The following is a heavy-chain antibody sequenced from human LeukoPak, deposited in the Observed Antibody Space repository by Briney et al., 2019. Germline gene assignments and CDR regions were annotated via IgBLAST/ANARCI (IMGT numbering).Heavy chain of an antibody. CDR1: GGSISSTSYY. D-gene: IGHD3-10*01. V-gene: IGHV4-61*02. J-gene: IGHJ5*02. CDR3: ARGGYYGSGNDFRFDT. CDR2: IYTSGST. Sequence: SETLSLTCTVSGGSISSTSYYWSWIRQPAGKGLEWIGRIYTSGSTSYNPSLKSRVTISVDTSKNQFSLKLTSVTAADTAVYFCARGGYYGSGNDFRFDTWGQGTLVTVSS.